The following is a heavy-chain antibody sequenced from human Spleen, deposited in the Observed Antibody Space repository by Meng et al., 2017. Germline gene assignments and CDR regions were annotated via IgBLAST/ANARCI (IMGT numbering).Heavy chain of an antibody. D-gene: IGHD3-22*01. V-gene: IGHV1-2*02. Sequence: ASVKVSCKASGYTFPDYWLHWVRQAPGQGLEWMGWINPNSGGTNYAQKFQGRVTMTRDTSISTAYMELSRLRSDDTAVYYCARLWSPYYYDSSGYVPFDYWGQGTLVTVSS. CDR3: ARLWSPYYYDSSGYVPFDY. J-gene: IGHJ4*02. CDR1: GYTFPDYW. CDR2: INPNSGGT.